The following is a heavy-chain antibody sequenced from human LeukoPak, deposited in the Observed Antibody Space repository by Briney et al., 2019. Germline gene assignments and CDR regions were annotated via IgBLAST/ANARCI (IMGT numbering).Heavy chain of an antibody. Sequence: GGSLRLSCAASGVPFNDYQMSWIRQAPGKGLEWISYISNTGDSLYYADSVRGRFTISRDNTKNSLYLQMSSLRAEDTAVYYCARDSGTFDYWGQGTLVTVSS. V-gene: IGHV3-11*04. J-gene: IGHJ4*02. D-gene: IGHD1-1*01. CDR2: ISNTGDSL. CDR3: ARDSGTFDY. CDR1: GVPFNDYQ.